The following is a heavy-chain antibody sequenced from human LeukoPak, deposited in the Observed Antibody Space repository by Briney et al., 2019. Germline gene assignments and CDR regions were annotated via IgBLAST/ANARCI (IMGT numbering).Heavy chain of an antibody. V-gene: IGHV3-33*01. D-gene: IGHD6-6*01. CDR2: IWYDGSNK. Sequence: GGSLRLSCAASGFTFSSYGMHWVRQAPGKGLEWVAVIWYDGSNKYYADSVKGRFTISRDNSKNTLYLQMNSLRAEDTAVYYCAREDGPKGIAVRPSDYWGQGTLVTVSS. CDR3: AREDGPKGIAVRPSDY. J-gene: IGHJ4*02. CDR1: GFTFSSYG.